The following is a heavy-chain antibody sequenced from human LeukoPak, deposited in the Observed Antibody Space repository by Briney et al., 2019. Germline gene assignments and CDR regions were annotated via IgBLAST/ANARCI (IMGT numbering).Heavy chain of an antibody. CDR1: GGSISSYY. CDR3: ARDSSGYHQDPVGE. Sequence: SETLSPTCTVSGGSISSYYWSWLRQPAGKGLEWIGRIYTSGSTNYNPSLKSRVTMSVDTSKNQFSLKLSSVTAADTAVYYCARDSSGYHQDPVGEWGQGTLVTVSS. D-gene: IGHD3-22*01. CDR2: IYTSGST. J-gene: IGHJ4*02. V-gene: IGHV4-4*07.